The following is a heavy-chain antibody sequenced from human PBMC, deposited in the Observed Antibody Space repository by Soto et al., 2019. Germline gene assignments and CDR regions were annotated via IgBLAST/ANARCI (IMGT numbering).Heavy chain of an antibody. D-gene: IGHD4-17*01. CDR3: VRYYGARVYFDY. Sequence: SETLSLTCTVSGGSISSYYWSWIRQPPGKGLEWIGYIYYSGSTYYNPSLKSRITISVDTSMNQFSLNLNSVTAADTVVYYCVRYYGARVYFDYWGQGSLVTVSS. J-gene: IGHJ4*02. CDR1: GGSISSYY. CDR2: IYYSGST. V-gene: IGHV4-59*08.